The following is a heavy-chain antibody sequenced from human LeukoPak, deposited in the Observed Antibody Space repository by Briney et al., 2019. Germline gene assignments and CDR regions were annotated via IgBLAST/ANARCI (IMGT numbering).Heavy chain of an antibody. CDR2: ISRDGTAI. Sequence: GSLRLSLAGFGFPLRNFELHWVRQAPGKGLDWVSCISRDGTAIYYADSVKGRFTISRDNAKNSLYLEMNSLRVEDTAVYYCTRGGDVWGQGTTVTVSS. CDR3: TRGGDV. D-gene: IGHD3-10*01. V-gene: IGHV3-48*03. CDR1: GFPLRNFE. J-gene: IGHJ6*02.